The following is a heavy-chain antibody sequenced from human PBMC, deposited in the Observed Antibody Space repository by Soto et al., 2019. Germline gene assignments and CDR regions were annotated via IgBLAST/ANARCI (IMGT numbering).Heavy chain of an antibody. CDR2: ISYDGSNK. D-gene: IGHD2-15*01. V-gene: IGHV3-30-3*01. CDR1: GFTFSSYA. CDR3: AREGWPKEDYYFDY. Sequence: GGSLRHSCAASGFTFSSYAMHWVRQAPGKGLEWVAVISYDGSNKYYADSVKGRFTISRYNSKNTLYLQMNSLRAEDTAVYYCAREGWPKEDYYFDYWGQGTLVTVSS. J-gene: IGHJ4*02.